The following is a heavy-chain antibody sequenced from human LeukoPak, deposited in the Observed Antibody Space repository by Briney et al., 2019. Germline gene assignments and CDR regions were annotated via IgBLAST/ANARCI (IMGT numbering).Heavy chain of an antibody. CDR1: GYTFTSYY. J-gene: IGHJ6*03. CDR3: ARVTYYGDYPKYYYYYMDV. CDR2: INPSGGST. D-gene: IGHD4-17*01. Sequence: ASVKVSCRASGYTFTSYYMHWVRQAPGQGLEWMGIINPSGGSTSYAQKFQGRVTMTRDTSKNQFSLKLSSVTAADTAVYYCARVTYYGDYPKYYYYYMDVWGKGTTVTVSS. V-gene: IGHV1-46*01.